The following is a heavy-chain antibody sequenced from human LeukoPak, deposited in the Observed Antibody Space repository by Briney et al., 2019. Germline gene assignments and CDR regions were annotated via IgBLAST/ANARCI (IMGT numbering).Heavy chain of an antibody. V-gene: IGHV3-23*01. J-gene: IGHJ6*02. CDR3: ARDYGYYDSSGYYYYYGMDV. Sequence: GGSLRLSCAASGFTFTTYAMSWVRQAPGKGLQWVSAISPNGAYTYYADSVKGRFTISRDNSKNTLFLQMNSLRAEDTAVYYCARDYGYYDSSGYYYYYGMDVWGQGTTVTVSS. D-gene: IGHD3-22*01. CDR1: GFTFTTYA. CDR2: ISPNGAYT.